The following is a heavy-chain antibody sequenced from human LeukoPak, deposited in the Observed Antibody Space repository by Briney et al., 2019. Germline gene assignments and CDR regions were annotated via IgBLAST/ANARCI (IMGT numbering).Heavy chain of an antibody. Sequence: GGSLRLSCAASGFTFSSYAMSWVRQAPGKGLEWVSAISGSGGSTYYADSVKGLFTISRDNSKNTLYLQMNSLRAEDTAVYYCAKVAGVVVAATPGVFDYWGQGTLVTVSS. CDR3: AKVAGVVVAATPGVFDY. CDR1: GFTFSSYA. V-gene: IGHV3-23*01. D-gene: IGHD2-15*01. CDR2: ISGSGGST. J-gene: IGHJ4*02.